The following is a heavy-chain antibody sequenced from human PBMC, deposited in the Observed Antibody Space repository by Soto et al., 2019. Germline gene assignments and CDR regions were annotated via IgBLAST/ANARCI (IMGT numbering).Heavy chain of an antibody. CDR1: GGSISSYY. V-gene: IGHV4-59*08. CDR3: ARSTTKYGMDV. Sequence: SETLSLTCTVSGGSISSYYWSWIRQPPGKGLEWIGYIYYSGSTNYNPSLKSRVTISVDTSKNQFSLKLSSVTAADTAVYYCARSTTKYGMDVWGQGNTVTVSS. CDR2: IYYSGST. D-gene: IGHD1-1*01. J-gene: IGHJ6*02.